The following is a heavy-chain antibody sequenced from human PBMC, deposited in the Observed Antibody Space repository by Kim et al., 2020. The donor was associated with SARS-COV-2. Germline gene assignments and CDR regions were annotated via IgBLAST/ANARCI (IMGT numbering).Heavy chain of an antibody. V-gene: IGHV3-30*18. CDR2: ISYDGSNK. Sequence: GGSLRLSCAASGFTFSSYGMHWVRQAPGKGLEWVAVISYDGSNKYYADSVKGRFTISRDNSKNTLYLQMNSLRAEDTAVYYCAKDNDFWSGDYWGQGTLVTVSS. CDR3: AKDNDFWSGDY. CDR1: GFTFSSYG. J-gene: IGHJ4*02. D-gene: IGHD3-3*01.